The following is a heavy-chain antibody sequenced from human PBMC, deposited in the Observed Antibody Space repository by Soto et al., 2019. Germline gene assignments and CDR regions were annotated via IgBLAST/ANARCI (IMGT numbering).Heavy chain of an antibody. CDR1: FGSINNHD. CDR2: MYHTGTA. CDR3: ARGAQCTSAACYGSPNNLFDS. Sequence: SETLSLTCTVSFGSINNHDWSWIRQAPGKGLEWVGHMYHTGTAKYNPSLKSRVSISRGKTKDQFSLSLRSVTAADSAVYYCARGAQCTSAACYGSPNNLFDSWGKGILGPVSS. V-gene: IGHV4-59*11. D-gene: IGHD3-10*01. J-gene: IGHJ5*01.